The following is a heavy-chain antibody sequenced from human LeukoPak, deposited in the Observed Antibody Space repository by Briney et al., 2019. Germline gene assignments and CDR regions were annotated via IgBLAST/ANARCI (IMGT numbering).Heavy chain of an antibody. CDR3: ARGSGYYYYYYMDV. V-gene: IGHV4-4*07. Sequence: SETLSLTCTVSGGSISSYYWGWIRQPAGKELEWIGRIYTSGSTNYNPSLKSRVTMSVDTSKNQFSLKLSSVTAADTAVYYCARGSGYYYYYYMDVWGKGTTVTISS. CDR2: IYTSGST. J-gene: IGHJ6*03. CDR1: GGSISSYY. D-gene: IGHD3-10*01.